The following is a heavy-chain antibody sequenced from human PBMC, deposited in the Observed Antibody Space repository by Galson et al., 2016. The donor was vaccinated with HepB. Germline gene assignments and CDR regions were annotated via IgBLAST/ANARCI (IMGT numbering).Heavy chain of an antibody. Sequence: SLRLSCAASGFIFGDYAIHWVRQAPGKGLEWVADIAYDGSNKYYADSVRGRFSISRDNSKNTVYLQMNGLKTEDTAVYYCARDRGNSGMDVWGQGTTVTVSS. J-gene: IGHJ6*02. CDR1: GFIFGDYA. D-gene: IGHD3-10*01. CDR2: IAYDGSNK. CDR3: ARDRGNSGMDV. V-gene: IGHV3-30*04.